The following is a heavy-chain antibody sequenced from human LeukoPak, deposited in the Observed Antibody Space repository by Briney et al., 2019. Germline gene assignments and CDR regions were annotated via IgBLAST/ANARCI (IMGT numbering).Heavy chain of an antibody. CDR1: GFTFSSYA. V-gene: IGHV3-23*01. J-gene: IGHJ3*02. CDR3: AKDGHILTGYQRPDGFDI. D-gene: IGHD3-9*01. Sequence: GGSLRLSCAASGFTFSSYAMSWVRQAPGKGLEWVSAISGSGGSTYYADSVKGRFTISRDNSKNTLYLQMNSLRAEDTAVYYCAKDGHILTGYQRPDGFDIWGQGTTVTVSS. CDR2: ISGSGGST.